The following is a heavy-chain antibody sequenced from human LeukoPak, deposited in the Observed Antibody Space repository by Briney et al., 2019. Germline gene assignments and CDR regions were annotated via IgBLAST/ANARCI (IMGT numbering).Heavy chain of an antibody. V-gene: IGHV4-59*12. CDR2: IYYSGST. CDR1: GGSISSYY. J-gene: IGHJ5*02. Sequence: PSETLSLTCTVSGGSISSYYWSWIRQPPGKGLEWIGYIYYSGSTNYNPSLKSRVTISVDTSKNQFSLKLSSVTAADTAVYYCARARPPRFGGWFDPWGQGTLVTVSS. CDR3: ARARPPRFGGWFDP. D-gene: IGHD3-16*01.